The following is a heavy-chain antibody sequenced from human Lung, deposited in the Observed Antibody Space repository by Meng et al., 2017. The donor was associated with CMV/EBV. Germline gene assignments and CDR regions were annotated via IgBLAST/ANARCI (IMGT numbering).Heavy chain of an antibody. V-gene: IGHV1-3*01. CDR2: INAGNGNT. CDR1: GYSFTTYA. D-gene: IGHD2-2*01. CDR3: ARTGCSSSSCYDY. J-gene: IGHJ4*02. Sequence: GQLVQSGGEVKKPWASVKVSCKASGYSFTTYAMDWVRQAPGQRLEWMGWINAGNGNTKYSEKFQSRVTITRDTAASTAYMELSSLRCEDTAVYYCARTGCSSSSCYDYWGQGTLVTVSS.